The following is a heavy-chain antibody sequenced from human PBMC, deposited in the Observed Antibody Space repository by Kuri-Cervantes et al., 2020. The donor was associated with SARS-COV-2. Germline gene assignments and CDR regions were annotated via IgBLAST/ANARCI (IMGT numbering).Heavy chain of an antibody. Sequence: SETLSLTCTVSGGSISSHFWSWIRQPPGKGLEWIGYIFYSGITNYNPSLKSRVTISVDTSKNQFSLKLSSVTAADTAVYYCARHSPGFLEWLSWFDPWGQGTLVTVSS. D-gene: IGHD3-3*01. CDR1: GGSISSHF. V-gene: IGHV4-59*08. CDR2: IFYSGIT. CDR3: ARHSPGFLEWLSWFDP. J-gene: IGHJ5*02.